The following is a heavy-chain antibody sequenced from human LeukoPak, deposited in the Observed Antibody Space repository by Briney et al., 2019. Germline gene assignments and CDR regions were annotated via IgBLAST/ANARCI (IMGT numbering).Heavy chain of an antibody. Sequence: GGSLRLSCAASGFTFSSYAMSWVRQAPGKGLEWVSAISGSGGSTYYADSVKGRFTISRDNSKNTPYLQMSSLRAEDTAVYYCAKDLQRGVRPDYWGQGTLVTVSS. V-gene: IGHV3-23*01. D-gene: IGHD3-10*01. CDR3: AKDLQRGVRPDY. J-gene: IGHJ4*02. CDR1: GFTFSSYA. CDR2: ISGSGGST.